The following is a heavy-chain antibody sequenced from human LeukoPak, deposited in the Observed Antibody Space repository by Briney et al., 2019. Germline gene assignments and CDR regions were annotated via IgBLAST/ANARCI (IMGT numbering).Heavy chain of an antibody. CDR3: ARGSSSDAFDI. Sequence: GGSLRLSCAASGFTFSSYSMSSVRQAPGKGLEWVSPISSISSYIYYADSVKGRFTISRDNAKHSLYLQMNSLRAEDTAVYYCARGSSSDAFDIWGQGTMVTVSS. CDR1: GFTFSSYS. J-gene: IGHJ3*02. D-gene: IGHD6-13*01. V-gene: IGHV3-21*01. CDR2: ISSISSYI.